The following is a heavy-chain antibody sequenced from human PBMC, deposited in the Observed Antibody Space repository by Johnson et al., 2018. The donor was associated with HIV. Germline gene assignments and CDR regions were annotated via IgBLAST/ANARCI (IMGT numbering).Heavy chain of an antibody. CDR1: EFNVSSNY. J-gene: IGHJ3*02. CDR3: ARGAAAAGPDAFDI. V-gene: IGHV3-66*01. D-gene: IGHD6-13*01. Sequence: VQLVESGGGLVQPGGSLRLSCAASEFNVSSNYMNWVRQAPGRGLEWVSVVYSGGYTYYADSVKGRFTISRDTSKSTLYLQMKSLRAEDTALYYGARGAAAAGPDAFDIWGQGTMVTVSS. CDR2: VYSGGYT.